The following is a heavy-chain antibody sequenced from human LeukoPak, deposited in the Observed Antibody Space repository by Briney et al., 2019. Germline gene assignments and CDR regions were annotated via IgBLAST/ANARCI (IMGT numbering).Heavy chain of an antibody. V-gene: IGHV3-21*01. CDR1: GFTSSSYS. D-gene: IGHD3-16*01. CDR2: ISSSSSYI. Sequence: GGSLRLSCAASGFTSSSYSMNWVRQAPGKGLEWVSSISSSSSYIYYADSVKGRFTISRDNAKNSLYLQMNSLRAEDTAVYYCARGWGSYMDVWGKGTTVTVSS. CDR3: ARGWGSYMDV. J-gene: IGHJ6*03.